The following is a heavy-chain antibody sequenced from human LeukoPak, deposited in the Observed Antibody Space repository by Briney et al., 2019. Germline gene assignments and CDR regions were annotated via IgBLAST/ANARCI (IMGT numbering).Heavy chain of an antibody. CDR3: ARIIVRYAFDI. Sequence: SGGSLRLSCAASGFTFNTYDMNWVRQAPGKGLEWVAHISSSSMTIYYADSVKGRFTISRDNAKNSLYLQMNSLRAEDTAVYYCARIIVRYAFDIWGQGTMVTVSS. D-gene: IGHD1-26*01. CDR1: GFTFNTYD. V-gene: IGHV3-48*01. J-gene: IGHJ3*02. CDR2: ISSSSMTI.